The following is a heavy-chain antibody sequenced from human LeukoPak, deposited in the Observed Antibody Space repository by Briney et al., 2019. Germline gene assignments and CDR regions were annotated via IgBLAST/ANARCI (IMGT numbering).Heavy chain of an antibody. CDR1: GGSISSSNW. V-gene: IGHV4-4*02. Sequence: PSETLSLTCTVSGGSISSSNWWSWVRQPPGKGLEWIGEVYHSGATIYSPSLRSRVTISADRSTNQFSLILSSVTAADTAVYYCARHQQWLADAFDFWGQGTMVTVSS. CDR3: ARHQQWLADAFDF. D-gene: IGHD6-19*01. J-gene: IGHJ3*01. CDR2: VYHSGAT.